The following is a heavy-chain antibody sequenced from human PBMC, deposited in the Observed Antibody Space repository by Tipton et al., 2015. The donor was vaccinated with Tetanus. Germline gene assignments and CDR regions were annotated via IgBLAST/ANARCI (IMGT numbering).Heavy chain of an antibody. V-gene: IGHV4-39*01. CDR1: GASISSSDYY. D-gene: IGHD2-8*02. CDR3: ARRSTFLLVVGRPWDLGFDP. J-gene: IGHJ5*02. CDR2: FFYSGST. Sequence: TLSLTCTVSGASISSSDYYWGWIRQPPGKGLEWIGSFFYSGSTYYNPSLKSRVTISVDTSNNQFSLKLTSETAADTAVYYCARRSTFLLVVGRPWDLGFDPWGQGTLVTVSS.